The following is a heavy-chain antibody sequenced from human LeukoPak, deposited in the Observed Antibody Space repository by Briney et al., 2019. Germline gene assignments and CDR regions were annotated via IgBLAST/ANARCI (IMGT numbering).Heavy chain of an antibody. CDR1: GFTFSSYS. Sequence: PGGSLRLSCAASGFTFSSYSMNWVRQAPGKGLEWVSYISSSSSTISYADSVKGRFTISRDNAKNSLYLQMNSLRAEDTAVYYCAREDLDYGDPVDWGQGTLVTVSS. V-gene: IGHV3-48*04. J-gene: IGHJ4*02. D-gene: IGHD4-17*01. CDR2: ISSSSSTI. CDR3: AREDLDYGDPVD.